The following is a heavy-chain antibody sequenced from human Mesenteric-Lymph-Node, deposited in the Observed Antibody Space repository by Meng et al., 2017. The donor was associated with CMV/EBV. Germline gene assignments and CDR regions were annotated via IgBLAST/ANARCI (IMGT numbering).Heavy chain of an antibody. CDR1: GFTFSSYA. V-gene: IGHV3-23*01. CDR2: ISGSGGST. D-gene: IGHD5-18*01. J-gene: IGHJ4*02. CDR3: ARAGDIIQLWS. Sequence: SCAASGFTFSSYAMSWVRQAPGKGLEWVSAISGSGGSTYYADSVKGRFTISRDNSKNTLYLQMNSLRAEDTAVYYCARAGDIIQLWSWGQGTLVTVSS.